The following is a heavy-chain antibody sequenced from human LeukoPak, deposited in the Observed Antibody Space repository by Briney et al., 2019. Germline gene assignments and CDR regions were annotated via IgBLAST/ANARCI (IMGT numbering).Heavy chain of an antibody. V-gene: IGHV3-9*01. J-gene: IGHJ4*02. D-gene: IGHD3-22*01. Sequence: GGSLRLSCAASGFTFDDYAMHWVRQAPGKGLEWVSGISWNSGSIGYADSVKGRFTISRDNAKNSLYRQMNSLRAEDTALYYCANDAYYDSSPPRPYYFDYWGQGTLVTVSS. CDR2: ISWNSGSI. CDR1: GFTFDDYA. CDR3: ANDAYYDSSPPRPYYFDY.